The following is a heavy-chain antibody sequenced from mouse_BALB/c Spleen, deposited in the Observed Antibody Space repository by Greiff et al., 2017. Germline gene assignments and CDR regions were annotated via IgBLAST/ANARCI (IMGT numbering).Heavy chain of an antibody. D-gene: IGHD2-2*01. CDR3: ARHGYAYAMDY. CDR2: IYPGDGDT. V-gene: IGHV1-82*01. J-gene: IGHJ4*01. CDR1: GYAFSSSW. Sequence: QVQLKESGPELVKPGASVKISCKASGYAFSSSWMNWVKQRPGQGLEWIGRIYPGDGDTNYNGKFKGKATLTADKSSSTAYMQLSSLTSVDSAVYFCARHGYAYAMDYWGQGTSVTVSS.